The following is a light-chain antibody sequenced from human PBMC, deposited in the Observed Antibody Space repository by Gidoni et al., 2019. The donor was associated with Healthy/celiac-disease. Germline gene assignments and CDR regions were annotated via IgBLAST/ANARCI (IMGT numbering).Light chain of an antibody. CDR1: SSDVGGYTY. CDR2: EVS. CDR3: SSYAGSNVV. J-gene: IGLJ2*01. V-gene: IGLV2-8*01. Sequence: QSALTQPPSASGSPGQSVTISCTGTSSDVGGYTYVSWYQQPPGKAPKPMIYEVSKRPSGVPDRFSGSKSGNTASLTVSGLQAEDEADYYCSSYAGSNVVFGGGTKLTVL.